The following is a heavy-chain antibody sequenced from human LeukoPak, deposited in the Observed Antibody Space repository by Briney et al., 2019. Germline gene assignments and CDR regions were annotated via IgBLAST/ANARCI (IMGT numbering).Heavy chain of an antibody. V-gene: IGHV1-2*02. CDR2: IHPNTGAT. Sequence: ASVKVSCKTSGYTFTDYYLHWVRQAPGQGLEWVGWIHPNTGATHHAQKFQGRLTMTRDTPISTVYMELTRLRSDDTAVYYCARDMGRYSGYDYDYWGQGTLVTASS. CDR3: ARDMGRYSGYDYDY. J-gene: IGHJ4*02. D-gene: IGHD5-12*01. CDR1: GYTFTDYY.